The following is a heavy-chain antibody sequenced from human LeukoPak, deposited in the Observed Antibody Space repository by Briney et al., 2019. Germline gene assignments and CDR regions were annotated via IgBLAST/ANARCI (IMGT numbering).Heavy chain of an antibody. J-gene: IGHJ4*02. V-gene: IGHV3-23*01. CDR2: ISGSGGST. CDR3: AKKAHYDAYAKYFDY. Sequence: PGGSLRLSCVVSGFTFSSYAMSWVRQAPGKGPEWVSGISGSGGSTYYADSAKGRFTISRDNTKNTLYLQMNSLRAEDTAVYYCAKKAHYDAYAKYFDYWGQGTLVTVSS. D-gene: IGHD4-17*01. CDR1: GFTFSSYA.